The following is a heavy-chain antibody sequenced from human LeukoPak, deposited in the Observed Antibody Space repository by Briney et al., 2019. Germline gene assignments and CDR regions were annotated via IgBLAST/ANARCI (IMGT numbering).Heavy chain of an antibody. D-gene: IGHD6-13*01. CDR3: AKSLYPYSSSWYVYFDY. CDR1: GFTFSSYA. CDR2: ISGSGSST. Sequence: SGASLRLSCAASGFTFSSYAMTWVRQAPGKGLEWVSAISGSGSSTYYADSVKGRFTISRDNSKNTLYLQMNSLRAGDTAIHYCAKSLYPYSSSWYVYFDYWGQGTLVTVSS. V-gene: IGHV3-23*01. J-gene: IGHJ4*02.